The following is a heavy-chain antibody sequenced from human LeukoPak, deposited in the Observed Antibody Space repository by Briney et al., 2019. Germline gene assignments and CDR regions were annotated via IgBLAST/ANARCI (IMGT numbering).Heavy chain of an antibody. CDR1: GFTFSSYG. CDR2: ISYDGSNK. V-gene: IGHV3-30*18. J-gene: IGHJ4*02. Sequence: PGGSLRLSCAASGFTFSSYGMHWVRQAPGKGLEWVAVISYDGSNKYYADSVKGRFTISRDNSKNTLYLQMNSLRAEDTAVYYCAKLGGIVGATMDYWGQGTLVTVSS. D-gene: IGHD1-26*01. CDR3: AKLGGIVGATMDY.